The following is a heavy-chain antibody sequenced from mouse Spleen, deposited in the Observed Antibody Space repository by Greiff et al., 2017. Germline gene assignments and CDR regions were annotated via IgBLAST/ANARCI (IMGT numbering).Heavy chain of an antibody. Sequence: QVQLQQSGAELVKPGASVKLSCTASGYTFTSYWMHWVKQRPGQGLEWIGNINPSIGDTNYSEKFKSKATLTVDKSSSTAYMQLSSLTSEDSAVYYCARGAYFRYDFDYWGQGTTLTVSS. J-gene: IGHJ2*01. CDR2: INPSIGDT. V-gene: IGHV1-53*01. CDR3: ARGAYFRYDFDY. CDR1: GYTFTSYW. D-gene: IGHD2-14*01.